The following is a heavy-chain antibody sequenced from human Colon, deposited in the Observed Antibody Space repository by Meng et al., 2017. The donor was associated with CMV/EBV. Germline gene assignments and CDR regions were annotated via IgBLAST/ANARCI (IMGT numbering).Heavy chain of an antibody. CDR2: INHSGST. CDR1: SGSFSGHY. D-gene: IGHD4-11*01. Sequence: GSLRLSCAVYSGSFSGHYWSWIRQPPGKGLQWIGEINHSGSTNYNPSLKSRVTMSVDTSKKEFSLKVSSVTAADTAVYYCARSRQYNSYGMDVWGQGTTVTVSS. CDR3: ARSRQYNSYGMDV. V-gene: IGHV4-34*01. J-gene: IGHJ6*02.